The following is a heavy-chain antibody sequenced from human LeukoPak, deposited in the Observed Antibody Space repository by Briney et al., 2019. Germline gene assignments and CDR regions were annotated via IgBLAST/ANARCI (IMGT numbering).Heavy chain of an antibody. Sequence: PGGSLRLSCAASGFTFSSYGMHWVRQAPGKGLEWVAFIRYDGSNKYYADSVKGRFTISRDNSKNTLYVQMNSLRAEDTAVYYCARGALYYMDVWGKGTTVTISS. CDR2: IRYDGSNK. J-gene: IGHJ6*03. V-gene: IGHV3-30*02. CDR3: ARGALYYMDV. CDR1: GFTFSSYG.